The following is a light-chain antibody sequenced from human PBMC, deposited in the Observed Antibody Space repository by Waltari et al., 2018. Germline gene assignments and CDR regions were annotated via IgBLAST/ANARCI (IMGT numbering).Light chain of an antibody. CDR3: SSQTADGVVL. CDR2: DVT. V-gene: IGLV2-14*03. CDR1: GSAVGASDF. Sequence: QSALTQPASVSGSPGQSITISCTGIGSAVGASDFVSRYQHHPGKAPHVIIYDVTNRPSGISDRFSASKSANTASLTISGLQPEDECYYYCSSQTADGVVLFGGGTQVTVL. J-gene: IGLJ3*02.